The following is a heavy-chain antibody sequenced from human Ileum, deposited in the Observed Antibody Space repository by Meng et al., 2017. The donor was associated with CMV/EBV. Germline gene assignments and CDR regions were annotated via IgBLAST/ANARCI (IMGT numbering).Heavy chain of an antibody. V-gene: IGHV3-23*03. D-gene: IGHD2-15*01. J-gene: IGHJ4*02. CDR1: FTFSSYD. CDR2: IYSGGSNT. Sequence: FTFSSYDMGWVRQAPGKGLEWVSVIYSGGSNTYYADSVKGRFTISRDSSKNTLYLQMNSLRAEDTAVYYCAKLKSGYCSGGFCYFESWGQGALVTVSS. CDR3: AKLKSGYCSGGFCYFES.